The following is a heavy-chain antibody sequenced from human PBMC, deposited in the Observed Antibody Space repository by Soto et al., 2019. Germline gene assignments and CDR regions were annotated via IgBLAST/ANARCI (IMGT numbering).Heavy chain of an antibody. Sequence: QVQLVESGGGVVQPGRSLRLSCAASGFTFSSYAMHWVRQAPGKGLEWVAVISYVGSKQYYADSVKGRFSISRNNYTNTLYLKMNSLRAEDTAVYYCARGSGYESDRVDYWCQGTLVTVSS. J-gene: IGHJ4*02. CDR3: ARGSGYESDRVDY. V-gene: IGHV3-30-3*01. D-gene: IGHD5-12*01. CDR2: ISYVGSKQ. CDR1: GFTFSSYA.